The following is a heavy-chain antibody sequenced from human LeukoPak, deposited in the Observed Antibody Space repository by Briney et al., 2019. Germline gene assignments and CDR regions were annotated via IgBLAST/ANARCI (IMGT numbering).Heavy chain of an antibody. V-gene: IGHV3-74*01. CDR1: GFTFSTYW. Sequence: GGSLRLSCAASGFTFSTYWMHWVRQVPGKGLVWVSRINNDGSRTTYADSVKGRFTISRDNAKNTVYLQMNSLRAEDTAVYFCTRDKKYYYDSNGMDVWGQGTTVTVTS. J-gene: IGHJ6*02. CDR2: INNDGSRT. CDR3: TRDKKYYYDSNGMDV. D-gene: IGHD3-22*01.